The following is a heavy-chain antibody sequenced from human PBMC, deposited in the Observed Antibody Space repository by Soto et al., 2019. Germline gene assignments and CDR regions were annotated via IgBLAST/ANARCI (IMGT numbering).Heavy chain of an antibody. CDR1: GFTFSGSW. Sequence: EVQLVESGGGLVQPGGSLRLSCAASGFTFSGSWMHWVRQAPGKGLIWVSRINDDGSATSYADFVKGRFTISRDNAKDTLFLQMNGLRAEDTAVYYCVRGIFGSGTANDYWGQGTLVTVSS. CDR2: INDDGSAT. V-gene: IGHV3-74*01. CDR3: VRGIFGSGTANDY. D-gene: IGHD3-10*01. J-gene: IGHJ4*02.